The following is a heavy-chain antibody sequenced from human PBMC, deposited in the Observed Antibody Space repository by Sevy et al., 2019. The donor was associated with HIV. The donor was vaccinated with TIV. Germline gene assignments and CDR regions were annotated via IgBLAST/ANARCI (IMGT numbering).Heavy chain of an antibody. V-gene: IGHV1-18*01. CDR2: ISAYNGNT. D-gene: IGHD2-2*01. Sequence: ASVKVSCKASGYTFTSYGISWLRQAPGQGLEWMGWISAYNGNTNYAQKLQGRVTMTTDTSTSTAYMELRSLRSDDTAVYYCARDGDCSSTSCSRYYYGMDVWGQGTTVTVSS. CDR1: GYTFTSYG. CDR3: ARDGDCSSTSCSRYYYGMDV. J-gene: IGHJ6*02.